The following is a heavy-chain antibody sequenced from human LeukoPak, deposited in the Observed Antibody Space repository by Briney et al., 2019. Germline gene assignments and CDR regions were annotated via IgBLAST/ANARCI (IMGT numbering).Heavy chain of an antibody. Sequence: SVKVSCKASGGTFSSYAINWVRQAPGQGPEWMGRIIPISGTINYAQKFQGRVTITADKSTSTAYMELSSLKSEDTAVYYCARDSGGPYYYYYYMDVRGKGTTITVPS. CDR2: IIPISGTI. J-gene: IGHJ6*03. CDR1: GGTFSSYA. CDR3: ARDSGGPYYYYYYMDV. V-gene: IGHV1-69*06. D-gene: IGHD2-15*01.